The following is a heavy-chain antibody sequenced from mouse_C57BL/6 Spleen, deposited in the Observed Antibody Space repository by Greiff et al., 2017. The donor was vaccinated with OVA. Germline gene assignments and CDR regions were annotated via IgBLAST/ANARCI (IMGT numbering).Heavy chain of an antibody. CDR3: TRDRDYYAMDY. CDR2: ISSGGDYI. V-gene: IGHV5-9-1*02. D-gene: IGHD3-2*01. CDR1: GFTFSSYA. J-gene: IGHJ4*01. Sequence: EVKLVESGEGLVKPGGSLKLSCAASGFTFSSYAMSWVRQTPEKRLEGVAYISSGGDYIYYADTVTGAFTISRENARNTLYLQMSSLKSDDTAMYYCTRDRDYYAMDYWGQGTSVTVSA.